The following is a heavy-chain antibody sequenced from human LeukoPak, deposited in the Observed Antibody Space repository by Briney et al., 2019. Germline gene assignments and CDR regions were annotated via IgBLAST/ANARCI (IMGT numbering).Heavy chain of an antibody. CDR1: GGTFSSYA. D-gene: IGHD1-26*01. J-gene: IGHJ6*02. CDR2: IIPILGTA. CDR3: ARDPPSTKHYYYYYGMDV. V-gene: IGHV1-69*04. Sequence: GASVKVSCKASGGTFSSYAISWVRQAPGQGLEWMGRIIPILGTANYAQKFQGRVTITADKSTSTAYMELSSLRSEDTAVYYCARDPPSTKHYYYYYGMDVWGPGTTLTVSS.